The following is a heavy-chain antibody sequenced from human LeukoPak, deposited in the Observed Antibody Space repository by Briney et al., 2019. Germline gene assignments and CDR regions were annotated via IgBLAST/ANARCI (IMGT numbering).Heavy chain of an antibody. Sequence: GRSLRLSCAASGFTFDDYAMHWVRQAPGKGLEWVSGISWNSGSIGYADSVKGRFTISRDNAKNSLYLQMNSLRAEDTPLYYCAKDVAAAGYDAFDIWGQGTMVTVSS. D-gene: IGHD6-13*01. CDR2: ISWNSGSI. J-gene: IGHJ3*02. CDR1: GFTFDDYA. CDR3: AKDVAAAGYDAFDI. V-gene: IGHV3-9*01.